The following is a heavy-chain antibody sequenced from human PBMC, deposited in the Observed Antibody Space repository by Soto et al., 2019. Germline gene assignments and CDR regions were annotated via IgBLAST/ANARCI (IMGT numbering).Heavy chain of an antibody. CDR1: GDTFNSYV. V-gene: IGHV1-69*06. J-gene: IGHJ5*02. Sequence: QVQLVQSGAEVKTPGSSVEVSCKAAGDTFNSYVVSWVRQAPGQGLEWMGGIIFIFGAPNYAQKFQGRVTITADKSTNTAYMKLSGLRSDYTALYYCARHREIYNWLDPWGQGTLVTVSS. CDR3: ARHREIYNWLDP. D-gene: IGHD1-26*01. CDR2: IIFIFGAP.